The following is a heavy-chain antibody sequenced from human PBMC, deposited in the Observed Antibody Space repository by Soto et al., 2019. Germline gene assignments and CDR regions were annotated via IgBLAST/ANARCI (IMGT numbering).Heavy chain of an antibody. D-gene: IGHD2-2*01. CDR2: IIPILGTA. CDR3: AKRGGPVPPGYYGMDV. CDR1: GGTFSSYA. V-gene: IGHV1-69*12. J-gene: IGHJ6*02. Sequence: QVQLVQSGAEVKKPGSSVKVSCKASGGTFSSYAISWVRQAPGQGLEWMGGIIPILGTANYAQKFQGRVTITADESTSTAYMELSSLRSEDTAVYYCAKRGGPVPPGYYGMDVWGQGTTVTVSS.